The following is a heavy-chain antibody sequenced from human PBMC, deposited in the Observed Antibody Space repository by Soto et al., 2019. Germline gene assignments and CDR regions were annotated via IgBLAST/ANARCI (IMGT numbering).Heavy chain of an antibody. CDR2: IDDTGST. CDR3: ARGVLEWLLRDSYYYYMDV. D-gene: IGHD3-3*01. J-gene: IGHJ6*03. CDR1: GDSISSSY. Sequence: QVQLQESGPGLVKPSETLSLTCTVSGDSISSSYWNWIRQAPGKGLEWIGYIDDTGSTNYNPSLKSRVTLSEDPSNNQYSLKLSSVTAADTAVYYCARGVLEWLLRDSYYYYMDVWGKGTTVTVSS. V-gene: IGHV4-59*01.